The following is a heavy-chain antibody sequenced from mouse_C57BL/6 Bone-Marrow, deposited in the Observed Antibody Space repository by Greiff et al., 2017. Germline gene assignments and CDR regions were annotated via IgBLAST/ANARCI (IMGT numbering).Heavy chain of an antibody. CDR3: ARFITTVVAPIWYAMDY. J-gene: IGHJ4*01. V-gene: IGHV1-81*01. CDR1: GYTFTSYG. Sequence: VQLQQSGAELARPGASVKLSCKASGYTFTSYGISWVKQRTGQGLEWIGEIYPRSGNTYYKEKFKGKATLTADKSSSTAYMELRSLTSEDSAVYFCARFITTVVAPIWYAMDYWGQGTSVTVSS. CDR2: IYPRSGNT. D-gene: IGHD1-1*01.